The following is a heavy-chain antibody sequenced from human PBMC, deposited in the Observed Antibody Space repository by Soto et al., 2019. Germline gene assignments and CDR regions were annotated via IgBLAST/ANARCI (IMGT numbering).Heavy chain of an antibody. CDR3: ARLNVDSSQFYYAMDA. J-gene: IGHJ6*02. CDR2: ICSDNET. D-gene: IGHD1-1*01. CDR1: GVSLTSGKMG. Sequence: SDPTLVNPTETLTRTCTVSGVSLTSGKMGLIWSRQPPGKSLDWLAHICSDNETSYSTSLHGSLTTANATSSVEALLSMTKVDRVDTATYHCARLNVDSSQFYYAMDARGQGPTVTVSS. V-gene: IGHV2-26*01.